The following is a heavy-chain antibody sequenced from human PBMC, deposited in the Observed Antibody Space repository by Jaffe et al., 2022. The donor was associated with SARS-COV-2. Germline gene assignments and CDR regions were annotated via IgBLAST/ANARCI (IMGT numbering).Heavy chain of an antibody. CDR2: INPSDGST. Sequence: QVQLVQSGAEVKKPGASVKVSCKASGYTLTSYYMHWVRQAPGQGLEWMGIINPSDGSTTYVERLQGRVTMTRDTSTSTVYMELSSLRSEDTAMYYCARAGNSYYDSSGYVVGYFDLWGRGTLVTVSS. D-gene: IGHD3-22*01. V-gene: IGHV1-46*04. CDR1: GYTLTSYY. J-gene: IGHJ2*01. CDR3: ARAGNSYYDSSGYVVGYFDL.